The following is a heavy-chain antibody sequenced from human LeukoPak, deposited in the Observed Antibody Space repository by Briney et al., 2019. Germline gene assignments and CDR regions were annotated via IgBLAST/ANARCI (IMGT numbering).Heavy chain of an antibody. Sequence: ASVKVSCKASGYTFTNYGINWVRQAPGQGLEWMGWINPNSGGTNYAQKFQGRVTTTRDTSISTAYMELSRLRSDDTAVYYCARVDGSGLDYWGQGTLLTVSS. J-gene: IGHJ4*02. CDR2: INPNSGGT. CDR3: ARVDGSGLDY. D-gene: IGHD3-10*01. V-gene: IGHV1-2*02. CDR1: GYTFTNYG.